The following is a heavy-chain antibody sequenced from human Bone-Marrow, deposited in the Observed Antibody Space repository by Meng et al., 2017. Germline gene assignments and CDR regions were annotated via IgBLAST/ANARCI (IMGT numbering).Heavy chain of an antibody. D-gene: IGHD3-10*01. CDR2: IITAGTTT. CDR3: SRSYGSEKILDY. J-gene: IGHJ4*02. CDR1: GFTSSSYW. V-gene: IGHV3-74*01. Sequence: GGSLRLSCAAPGFTSSSYWMHWVRQGPGKGLVWVSHIITAGTTTTYADYVKGRFTISRDNATHTLYLQMDSLRAENTAVYYCSRSYGSEKILDYWGQGTLVTVSS.